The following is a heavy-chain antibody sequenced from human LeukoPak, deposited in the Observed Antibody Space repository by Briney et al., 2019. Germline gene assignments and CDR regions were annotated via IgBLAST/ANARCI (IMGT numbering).Heavy chain of an antibody. CDR2: IYYSGST. CDR3: ASRIAAAGILDPLYFDY. J-gene: IGHJ4*02. V-gene: IGHV4-59*01. D-gene: IGHD6-13*01. CDR1: GGSISSYY. Sequence: SETLSLTCTVSGGSISSYYWSWIRQPPGKGLEWIGYIYYSGSTDYNPSLKSRVTISVDTSKNQFSLKLSSVTAADTAVYYRASRIAAAGILDPLYFDYWGQGTLVTVSS.